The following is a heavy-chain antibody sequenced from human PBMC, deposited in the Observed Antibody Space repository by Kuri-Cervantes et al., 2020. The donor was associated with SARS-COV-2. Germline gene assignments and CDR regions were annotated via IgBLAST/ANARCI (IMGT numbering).Heavy chain of an antibody. J-gene: IGHJ4*02. CDR2: INPNSGGT. V-gene: IGHV1-2*02. CDR1: GYTFTGYY. CDR3: ARDPSYYGSSGYYSPDAPQFDY. D-gene: IGHD3-22*01. Sequence: ASVKVSCKASGYTFTGYYMHWVRQAPGQGLEWMGWINPNSGGTNYAQKFQGRVTMTRDTSISTAYMELSRLRSDDTAVYYCARDPSYYGSSGYYSPDAPQFDYWGQGTLVTVSS.